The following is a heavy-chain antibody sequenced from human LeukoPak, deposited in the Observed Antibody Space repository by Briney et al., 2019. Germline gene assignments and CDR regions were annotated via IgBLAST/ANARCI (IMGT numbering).Heavy chain of an antibody. CDR3: ATDTLRFRMDV. J-gene: IGHJ6*04. CDR2: ISGSGGST. V-gene: IGHV3-23*01. D-gene: IGHD3-3*01. Sequence: GGSLRLSCAASGFTFSSYAMSWVRQAPGKGLEWVSAISGSGGSTYYADSVKGRFTISRDNSKNTLYLQMNSLGVEDTAVYYCATDTLRFRMDVWGNGTTVTVSS. CDR1: GFTFSSYA.